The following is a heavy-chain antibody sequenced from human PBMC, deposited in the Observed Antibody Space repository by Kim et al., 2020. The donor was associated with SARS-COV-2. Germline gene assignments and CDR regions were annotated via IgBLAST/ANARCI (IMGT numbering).Heavy chain of an antibody. CDR3: ARDRTLEV. CDR2: INHGGST. Sequence: SETLSLTCAVYGGSFSGYYWSWIRQPPGKGLEWIGEINHGGSTNYNPSLKSRVTISVDTSKNQFSLKLSYVTAADTAVDYCARDRTLEVWGQDTTGTMSS. J-gene: IGHJ6*02. D-gene: IGHD1-1*01. CDR1: GGSFSGYY. V-gene: IGHV4-34*01.